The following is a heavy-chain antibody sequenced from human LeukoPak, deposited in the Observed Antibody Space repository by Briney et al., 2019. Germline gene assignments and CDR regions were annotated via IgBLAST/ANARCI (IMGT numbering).Heavy chain of an antibody. CDR3: AKDGQRFGELFDY. Sequence: GGSLRLSCAASGFTFSSYAMSWVRQAPGTGLEWVSAISGSGGSTYYADSVKGRFTISRDNSKNTLYLQMNSLRAEDTAVYYCAKDGQRFGELFDYWGQGTLVTVSS. J-gene: IGHJ4*02. CDR2: ISGSGGST. CDR1: GFTFSSYA. D-gene: IGHD3-10*01. V-gene: IGHV3-23*01.